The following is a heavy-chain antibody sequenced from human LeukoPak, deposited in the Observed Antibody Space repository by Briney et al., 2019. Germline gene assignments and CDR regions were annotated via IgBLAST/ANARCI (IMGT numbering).Heavy chain of an antibody. D-gene: IGHD2-2*01. CDR2: ISYDGSNK. V-gene: IGHV3-30*04. J-gene: IGHJ2*01. CDR3: ATLTPGLDIVVVPAAPRYFDL. Sequence: GGSLRLSCAASGFTFSSYAMHWVRQAPGKGLEGVAVISYDGSNKYYADSVKGRFTISRDNSKNTLYLQMKSLRAEDTAVYYCATLTPGLDIVVVPAAPRYFDLWGRGTLVTVSS. CDR1: GFTFSSYA.